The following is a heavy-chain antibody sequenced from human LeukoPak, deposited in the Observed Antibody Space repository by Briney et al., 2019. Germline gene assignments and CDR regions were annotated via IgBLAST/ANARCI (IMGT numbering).Heavy chain of an antibody. V-gene: IGHV4-34*01. CDR1: GGSFSGYY. Sequence: SETLSLTCAVYGGSFSGYYWSWIRQPPGKGLEWIGEINHSGSTNYNPSLKSRVTISVDTSKNQFSLKLSSVTAADTALYYCARGRYYDSSGYYWMPGDYWGQGTLVTISS. CDR2: INHSGST. D-gene: IGHD3-22*01. J-gene: IGHJ4*02. CDR3: ARGRYYDSSGYYWMPGDY.